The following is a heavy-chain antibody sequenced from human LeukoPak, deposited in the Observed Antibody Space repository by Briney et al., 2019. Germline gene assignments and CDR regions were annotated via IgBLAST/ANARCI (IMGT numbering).Heavy chain of an antibody. CDR3: ASGYRTGYPFHFQH. V-gene: IGHV4-4*07. CDR2: TYTSGST. CDR1: GGSISSYY. Sequence: SETLSLTCTVSGGSISSYYWSWIRQPAGKGLEWIGRTYTSGSTNYNPSLKSRVTMSVDTSKNQFSLKLSPVTAADTAVYYCASGYRTGYPFHFQHWGQGTLVTVSS. J-gene: IGHJ1*01. D-gene: IGHD3-9*01.